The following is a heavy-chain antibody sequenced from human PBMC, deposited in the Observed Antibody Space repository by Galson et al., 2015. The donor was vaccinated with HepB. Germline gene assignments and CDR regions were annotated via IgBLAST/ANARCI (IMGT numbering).Heavy chain of an antibody. Sequence: SVKVSCKASGGTFSTNAISWVRQAPGQGLEWMGAIISFFGTINYAQKFQGRVTITEDASTSTAYLELRSLRSEDTAVYYCARMDIVLVPATNVARGGFFDLWGRGTLVTVSS. CDR1: GGTFSTNA. D-gene: IGHD2-2*03. V-gene: IGHV1-69*13. CDR3: ARMDIVLVPATNVARGGFFDL. CDR2: IISFFGTI. J-gene: IGHJ2*01.